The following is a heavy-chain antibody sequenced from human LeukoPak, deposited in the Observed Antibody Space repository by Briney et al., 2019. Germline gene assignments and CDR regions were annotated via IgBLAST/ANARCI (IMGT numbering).Heavy chain of an antibody. CDR3: TTDSDYDSSGYYVRFDY. CDR2: ISFSGTYT. V-gene: IGHV3-21*03. D-gene: IGHD3-22*01. J-gene: IGHJ4*02. Sequence: PRGSLRLSCAASGFTFSSCSLNWVRQAPGKGLEWVSLISFSGTYTYYADSVKGRFTISRDDAKNSLYLQMNSLKTEDTAVYYCTTDSDYDSSGYYVRFDYWGQGTLVTVSS. CDR1: GFTFSSCS.